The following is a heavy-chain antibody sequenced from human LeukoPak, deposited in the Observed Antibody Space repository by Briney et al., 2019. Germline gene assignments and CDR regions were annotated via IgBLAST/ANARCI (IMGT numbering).Heavy chain of an antibody. CDR2: ISGSGANT. Sequence: GGSLRLSCAASGLTFSNYAMSWVRQAPGKGLEWVSAISGSGANTYYADSVKGRFTISRDNSKNTLYLQMNSLRAEDTAVYYCAREWYGDYVGYWGQGTLVTVSS. V-gene: IGHV3-23*01. J-gene: IGHJ4*02. CDR1: GLTFSNYA. D-gene: IGHD4-17*01. CDR3: AREWYGDYVGY.